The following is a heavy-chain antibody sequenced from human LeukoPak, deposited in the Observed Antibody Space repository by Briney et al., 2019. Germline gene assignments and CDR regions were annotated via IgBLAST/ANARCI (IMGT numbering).Heavy chain of an antibody. CDR1: GFIFSFYA. CDR2: FSGSGNT. Sequence: GGSLRLSCAASGFIFSFYAMSWVRQAPGKGLEWVSTFSGSGNTYYAGSVKGRFTISRDNSKNTLYLQMNSLRSEDTAVYFCAKGLSSGDYGLDYWGQGTLVTVSS. CDR3: AKGLSSGDYGLDY. D-gene: IGHD4-17*01. V-gene: IGHV3-23*01. J-gene: IGHJ4*02.